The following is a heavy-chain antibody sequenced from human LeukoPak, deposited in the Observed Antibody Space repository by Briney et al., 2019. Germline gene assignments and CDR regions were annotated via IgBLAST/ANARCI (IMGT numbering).Heavy chain of an antibody. CDR1: GYTFRDYE. Sequence: ASVRVSCKTPGYTFRDYEINWVRQAPGLGLEWVAWIHANSGKAGSAQKFQGRVTLTTDTSTETACMELRGLTSDASATYFCARGHYGGNRYFDNWGQGTLVTVSS. J-gene: IGHJ4*02. V-gene: IGHV1-8*01. CDR3: ARGHYGGNRYFDN. D-gene: IGHD4-23*01. CDR2: IHANSGKA.